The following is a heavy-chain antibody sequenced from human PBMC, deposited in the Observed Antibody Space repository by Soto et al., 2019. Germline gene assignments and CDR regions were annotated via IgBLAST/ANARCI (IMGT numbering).Heavy chain of an antibody. J-gene: IGHJ4*02. CDR1: GFTFSSYA. V-gene: IGHV3-23*01. CDR2: ISGSGGST. Sequence: GSLRLSCAASGFTFSSYAMSWVRQAPGKGLEWVSAISGSGGSTYYADSVKGRFTISRDNSENTLYLQMNSLRAEDTAVYYCAKDPRITMIVVVTAHPAYYFDYWGQGTLVTVSS. CDR3: AKDPRITMIVVVTAHPAYYFDY. D-gene: IGHD3-22*01.